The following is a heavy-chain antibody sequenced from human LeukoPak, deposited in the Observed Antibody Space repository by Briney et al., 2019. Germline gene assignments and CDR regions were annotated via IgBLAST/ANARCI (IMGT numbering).Heavy chain of an antibody. CDR3: VKPAAGIAGNYFDH. D-gene: IGHD6-25*01. CDR2: IRSDGGNK. CDR1: GFAFSTYG. Sequence: SLRLSCAASGFAFSTYGMDWVRQAPGKGLEWVAYIRSDGGNKNYADSVKVRFTISKDNSKNTLYLLMNSLRTEDTAVYYCVKPAAGIAGNYFDHWGQGTLVTVSS. J-gene: IGHJ4*02. V-gene: IGHV3-30*02.